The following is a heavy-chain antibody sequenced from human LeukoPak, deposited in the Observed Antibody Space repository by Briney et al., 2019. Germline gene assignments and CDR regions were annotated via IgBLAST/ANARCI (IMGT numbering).Heavy chain of an antibody. Sequence: ASVKTSCKASGYTFRGNYIHWLRQAPGQGLEWMGWIDANNGDTKSAQKFQGRVTMSRDTSISTAYMDLSSLSPDDAAVYYCARDPSSLTLYFFDYWGQGTLVTVSS. CDR3: ARDPSSLTLYFFDY. CDR2: IDANNGDT. J-gene: IGHJ4*02. D-gene: IGHD4-23*01. CDR1: GYTFRGNY. V-gene: IGHV1-2*02.